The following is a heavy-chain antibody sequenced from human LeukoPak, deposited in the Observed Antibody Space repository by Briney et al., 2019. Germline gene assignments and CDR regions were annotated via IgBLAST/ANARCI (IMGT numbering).Heavy chain of an antibody. J-gene: IGHJ5*02. V-gene: IGHV3-30-3*01. CDR3: ARVSERLLPSFKWFDP. CDR1: EFTFSNYA. D-gene: IGHD2-21*02. CDR2: ISYDGSNK. Sequence: GGSLRLSCAASEFTFSNYAMHWVRQAPGKGLEWVAVISYDGSNKYYADSVKGRFTTSRDNSKNTLYLQMNSLRPEDTALYYCARVSERLLPSFKWFDPWGQGTLVTVSS.